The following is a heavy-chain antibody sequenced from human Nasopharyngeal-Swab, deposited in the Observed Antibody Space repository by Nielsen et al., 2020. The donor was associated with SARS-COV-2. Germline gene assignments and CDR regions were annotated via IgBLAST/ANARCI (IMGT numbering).Heavy chain of an antibody. CDR2: IYYSGST. V-gene: IGHV4-28*03. Sequence: LRLSCAVSGYSISSSNWWGWIRQPPGKGLEWIGYIYYSGSTYYNPSLKSRVTMSVDTSKNQFSLKLSSVTAVDTAVYYCARDGGYCTGGSCQRRVDYWGQGTLVTVSS. CDR3: ARDGGYCTGGSCQRRVDY. J-gene: IGHJ4*02. D-gene: IGHD2-15*01. CDR1: GYSISSSNW.